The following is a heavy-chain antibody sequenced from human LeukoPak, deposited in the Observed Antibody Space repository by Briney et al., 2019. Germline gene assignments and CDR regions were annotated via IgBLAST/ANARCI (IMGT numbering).Heavy chain of an antibody. V-gene: IGHV3-30*03. J-gene: IGHJ5*02. D-gene: IGHD5-24*01. Sequence: GGSLRPSCAASGFTFSSYGMHWVRQAPGKGLEWVAVISYDGSNKYYADSVKGRFTISRDNSKNTLYLQMNSLRAEDTAVYYCARDNSVRDEAWWFNPWGQGTLVTVSS. CDR3: ARDNSVRDEAWWFNP. CDR1: GFTFSSYG. CDR2: ISYDGSNK.